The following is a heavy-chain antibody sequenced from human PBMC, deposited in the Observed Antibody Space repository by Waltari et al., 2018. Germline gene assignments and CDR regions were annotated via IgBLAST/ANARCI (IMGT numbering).Heavy chain of an antibody. CDR1: GGSISSSSYY. Sequence: QLQLQESGPGLVKPSETLSLTCTVSGGSISSSSYYWGWIRQPPGKRLEWIGSIYYSGSTDYNPSLKSRVTISVDTSKNQFSLKLRSVTAADTAVYYWARHLGGSKFDPWGQGTLVTVSS. J-gene: IGHJ5*02. D-gene: IGHD2-2*01. CDR3: ARHLGGSKFDP. CDR2: IYYSGST. V-gene: IGHV4-39*01.